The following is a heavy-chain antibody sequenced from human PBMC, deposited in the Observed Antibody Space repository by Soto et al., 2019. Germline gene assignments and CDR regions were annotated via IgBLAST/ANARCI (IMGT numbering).Heavy chain of an antibody. CDR3: ARDFVDTARDYYYYGMDV. Sequence: SETLSLTCTVSGGSISSGGYYWSWIRQHPGKGLEWTGYIYYSGSTYYNPSLKSRVTISVDTSKNQFSLKLSSVTAADTALYYCARDFVDTARDYYYYGMDVWGQGTTVTVSS. J-gene: IGHJ6*02. D-gene: IGHD5-18*01. CDR2: IYYSGST. CDR1: GGSISSGGYY. V-gene: IGHV4-31*03.